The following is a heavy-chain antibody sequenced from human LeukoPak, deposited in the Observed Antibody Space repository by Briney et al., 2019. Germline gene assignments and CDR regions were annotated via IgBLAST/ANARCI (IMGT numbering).Heavy chain of an antibody. Sequence: SETLSPTCAVYGGSFSGYYWGWIRQPPGKGLEWIGEINQSGSTNYDPSLKSRATISVDTSKKQFSLNLSSVTAADTAVYYCASRVAYYYDSSGLRGIDYWGQGTLVTVSS. D-gene: IGHD3-22*01. CDR2: INQSGST. CDR3: ASRVAYYYDSSGLRGIDY. V-gene: IGHV4-34*01. CDR1: GGSFSGYY. J-gene: IGHJ4*02.